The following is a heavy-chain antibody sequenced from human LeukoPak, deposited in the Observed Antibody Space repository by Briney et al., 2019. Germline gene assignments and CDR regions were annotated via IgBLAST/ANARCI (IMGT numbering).Heavy chain of an antibody. J-gene: IGHJ4*02. CDR2: IISDSGTT. CDR1: GGTFSSYA. Sequence: GSSVKVSCKASGGTFSSYAINWVRQAPGQGLEWMGGIISDSGTTNYAQNFQGRVTITTDESTSTAYMELSSLRSEDTAVYYCARAEPYGDYYFDYWGQGTLVTVSS. CDR3: ARAEPYGDYYFDY. V-gene: IGHV1-69*05. D-gene: IGHD4-17*01.